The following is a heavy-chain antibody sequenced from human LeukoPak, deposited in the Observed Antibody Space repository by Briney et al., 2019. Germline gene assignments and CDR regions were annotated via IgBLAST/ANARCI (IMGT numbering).Heavy chain of an antibody. D-gene: IGHD3-3*01. CDR2: MNPNSGNT. Sequence: ASVKVSCKASGYTFTSYDINWVRQATGQGLEWMGWMNPNSGNTGYAQKFQGRVTMTRNTSISTAYMELSSLRSEDTAVYYCARGLKTSKLYTTILGEYYYYYMDVWGKGTTVTVSS. V-gene: IGHV1-8*01. CDR3: ARGLKTSKLYTTILGEYYYYYMDV. J-gene: IGHJ6*03. CDR1: GYTFTSYD.